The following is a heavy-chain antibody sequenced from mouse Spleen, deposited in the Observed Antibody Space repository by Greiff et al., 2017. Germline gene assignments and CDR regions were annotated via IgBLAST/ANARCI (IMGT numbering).Heavy chain of an antibody. CDR1: GFSLTSYG. J-gene: IGHJ3*01. CDR2: IWGGGST. V-gene: IGHV2-6*01. CDR3: ASEDYYDYERFAY. D-gene: IGHD2-4*01. Sequence: LVAPSQSLSITCTVSGFSLTSYGVDWVRQSPGKGLEWLGVIWGGGSTNYNSALKSRLSISKDNSKSQVFLKMNSLQTDDTAMYYCASEDYYDYERFAYWGQGTLVTVSA.